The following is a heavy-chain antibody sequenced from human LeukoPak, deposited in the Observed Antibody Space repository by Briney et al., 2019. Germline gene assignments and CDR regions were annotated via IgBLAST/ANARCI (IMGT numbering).Heavy chain of an antibody. CDR2: IYYSGST. CDR3: ARRHDTAMVSDL. Sequence: SETLSLTCTVAGGSISTYYWSWIRQPPGKGLEWIGYIYYSGSTNYNPSLKSRVTISVDTSKNQFSLKLRSVTAADTAVYYCARRHDTAMVSDLWGRGTLVTVSS. CDR1: GGSISTYY. J-gene: IGHJ2*01. D-gene: IGHD5-18*01. V-gene: IGHV4-59*08.